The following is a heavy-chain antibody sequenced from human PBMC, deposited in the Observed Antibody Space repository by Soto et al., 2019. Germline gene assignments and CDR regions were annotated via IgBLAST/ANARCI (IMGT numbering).Heavy chain of an antibody. V-gene: IGHV4-39*01. CDR2: VYYSEKT. J-gene: IGHJ4*02. CDR1: GGSISSNNCY. Sequence: QLQLQESGPGLVKPSETLSLTCTVSGGSISSNNCYWGWIRQAPGKGLEWIGSVYYSEKTHYNPSLQSRVTISIDTSKNQFSLEVTSVTAADTAVYYCARTPLRDGDYSLPRTFDNWGQGTLVTVSS. D-gene: IGHD2-15*01. CDR3: ARTPLRDGDYSLPRTFDN.